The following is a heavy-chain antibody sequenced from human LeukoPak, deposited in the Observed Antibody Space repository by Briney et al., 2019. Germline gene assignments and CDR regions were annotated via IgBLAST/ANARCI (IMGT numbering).Heavy chain of an antibody. CDR2: ISHSGST. J-gene: IGHJ4*02. CDR1: GESFDGYY. D-gene: IGHD2-8*01. CDR3: ARQNCVNAACPVDS. V-gene: IGHV4-34*01. Sequence: PSETLSLACGDYGESFDGYYWTWLRQSPGKGLGWIGEISHSGSTNYNPSLKSRVTISADTSKKQFSLKLTSVTAEDTGVYYCARQNCVNAACPVDSWGQGTLVTVSS.